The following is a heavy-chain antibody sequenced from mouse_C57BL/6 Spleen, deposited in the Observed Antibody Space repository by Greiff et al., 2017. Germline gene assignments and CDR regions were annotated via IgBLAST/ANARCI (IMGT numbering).Heavy chain of an antibody. CDR2: INPNNGGT. Sequence: VQLQQSGPELVKPGASVKIPCKASGYTFTDYNMDWVKQSHGKSLEWIGDINPNNGGTIYNQKFKGKATLTVDKSSSTAYMELRSLTSEDTAVYYCARSPLYYYGSSSYWYFDVWGTGTTVTVSS. CDR1: GYTFTDYN. J-gene: IGHJ1*03. D-gene: IGHD1-1*01. V-gene: IGHV1-18*01. CDR3: ARSPLYYYGSSSYWYFDV.